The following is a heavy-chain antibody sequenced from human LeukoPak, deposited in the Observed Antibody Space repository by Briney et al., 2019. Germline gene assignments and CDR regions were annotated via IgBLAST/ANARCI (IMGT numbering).Heavy chain of an antibody. V-gene: IGHV1-69*05. CDR2: IIPIFGTA. Sequence: GASVKVSCKASGGTFSSYAISWVQQAPGQGLEWMGRIIPIFGTANYAQKFQGRVTITTDESTSTAYMELSSLRSEDTAVYYCARGPEDYYDSSGLDYWGQGTLVTVSS. CDR1: GGTFSSYA. CDR3: ARGPEDYYDSSGLDY. D-gene: IGHD3-22*01. J-gene: IGHJ4*02.